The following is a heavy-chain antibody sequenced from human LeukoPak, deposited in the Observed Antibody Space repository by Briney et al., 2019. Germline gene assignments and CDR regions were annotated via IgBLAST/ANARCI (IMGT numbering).Heavy chain of an antibody. CDR1: GYTFTSYY. Sequence: ASVKVSCKASGYTFTSYYMHWVRQAPGQGLEWMGIISPSGGSTSYAQKFQGRVTMTRDTSTSTVYMELSSLRSEDTAVYYCARRTPRTAFDIWGQGTMVTVSS. V-gene: IGHV1-46*01. CDR3: ARRTPRTAFDI. CDR2: ISPSGGST. J-gene: IGHJ3*02. D-gene: IGHD2-15*01.